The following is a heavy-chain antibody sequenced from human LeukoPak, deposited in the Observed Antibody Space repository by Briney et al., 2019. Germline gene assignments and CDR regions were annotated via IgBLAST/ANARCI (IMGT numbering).Heavy chain of an antibody. CDR2: SYYSGST. CDR3: ARGYYDSSGYYYFDY. V-gene: IGHV4-59*01. CDR1: GGSISSYY. J-gene: IGHJ4*02. D-gene: IGHD3-22*01. Sequence: SETLPLTCTVSGGSISSYYWSWIRQPPGKGLEWIAYSYYSGSTNYNPSLKSRVTISVDTSKNQFSLKLSSVTAADTAVYYCARGYYDSSGYYYFDYWGQGTLVTVSS.